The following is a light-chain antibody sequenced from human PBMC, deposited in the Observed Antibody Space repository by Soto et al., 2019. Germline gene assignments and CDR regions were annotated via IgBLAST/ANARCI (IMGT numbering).Light chain of an antibody. CDR3: QQRTNWPLT. Sequence: EIVLTQSPATLSLSPGERATLTCRASQSASNYLAWYQQKPGQAPRLLIYGASNRATGIPARFSGSGSGTDFTLTISSLEPEDFAVYYCQQRTNWPLTFGPGTKVDIK. CDR1: QSASNY. V-gene: IGKV3-11*01. CDR2: GAS. J-gene: IGKJ3*01.